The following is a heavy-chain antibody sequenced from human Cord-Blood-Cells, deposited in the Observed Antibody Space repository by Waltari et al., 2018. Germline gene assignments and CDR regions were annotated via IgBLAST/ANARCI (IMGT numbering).Heavy chain of an antibody. J-gene: IGHJ4*02. CDR1: GFTFSSYS. D-gene: IGHD6-6*01. V-gene: IGHV3-48*02. CDR3: AREVIAARRWGYFDY. CDR2: ISSSSSTI. Sequence: EVQLVESGGGLVQPGGSLRLSCAASGFTFSSYSMTWVRQAPGKVLEWVSYISSSSSTIYYADSVKGRFTISRDNAKNSLYLQMNSLRDEDTAVYYCAREVIAARRWGYFDYWGQGTLVTVSA.